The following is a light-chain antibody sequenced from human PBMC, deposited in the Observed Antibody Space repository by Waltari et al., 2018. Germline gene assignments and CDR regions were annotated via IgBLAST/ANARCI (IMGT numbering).Light chain of an antibody. V-gene: IGLV2-14*01. Sequence: QSALTQPASVSGSPGQSITISCTGTSSDVGAYNYVSWYQQYPGKAPKLMIYEVSHRPSGVSNRFSGSKSGNTASLTISGLQAEDEADYYCSSFTGSDTHVFGTGTKVTGL. CDR2: EVS. J-gene: IGLJ1*01. CDR1: SSDVGAYNY. CDR3: SSFTGSDTHV.